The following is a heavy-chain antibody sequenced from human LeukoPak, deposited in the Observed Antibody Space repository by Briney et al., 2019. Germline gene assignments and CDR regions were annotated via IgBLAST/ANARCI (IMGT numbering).Heavy chain of an antibody. V-gene: IGHV5-51*01. Sequence: GECLKISCKGSGYSFTSYWIGWVRQMPGKGLEWMGIIYPGDSDTRYSPPFQGQVTISADKSISTAYLQWSSLKASDTAMYYCARHRSSWYDYYYGMDVWGQGTTVTVSS. J-gene: IGHJ6*02. D-gene: IGHD6-13*01. CDR2: IYPGDSDT. CDR1: GYSFTSYW. CDR3: ARHRSSWYDYYYGMDV.